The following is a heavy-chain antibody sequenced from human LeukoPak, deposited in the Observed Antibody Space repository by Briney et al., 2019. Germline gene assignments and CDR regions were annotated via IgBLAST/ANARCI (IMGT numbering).Heavy chain of an antibody. J-gene: IGHJ2*01. CDR3: ARVVVTAIRTYWYFGL. CDR1: GGAISSGDYY. Sequence: PSETLSLTCTVSGGAISSGDYYWSWIRQPPGKGLEWIGYIYYSGSTYYNPSLKSRVTISVDTSKNQFSLKLSSVTAADTAVYYCARVVVTAIRTYWYFGLWGRGTLVTVSS. D-gene: IGHD2-21*02. V-gene: IGHV4-30-4*01. CDR2: IYYSGST.